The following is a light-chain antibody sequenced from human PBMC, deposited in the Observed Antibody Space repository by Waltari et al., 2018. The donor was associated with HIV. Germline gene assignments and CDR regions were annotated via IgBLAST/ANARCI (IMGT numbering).Light chain of an antibody. V-gene: IGKV3-15*01. CDR1: QNVFSY. CDR3: QQYKTWPLT. Sequence: ETVMTQSPGTLSVSPGGRATLSCSASQNVFSYLAWYHQKPGQPPRLLIFGASKRATGVPARFSGSGSGTEFTLTITSLQTEDYGLYHCQQYKTWPLTFGQGTRVEIK. CDR2: GAS. J-gene: IGKJ1*01.